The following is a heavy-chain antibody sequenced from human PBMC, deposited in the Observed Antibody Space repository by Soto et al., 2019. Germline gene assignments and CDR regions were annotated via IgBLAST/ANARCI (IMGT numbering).Heavy chain of an antibody. Sequence: GGSLRLSCEASGFTFSSYWMTWVRQAPGKGLEWVAHMNQDGREKYYVGSVKGRITIFRDNAKNSLYLQMKSLTAEDTAVYYCARDPGSSWLNWGQGTLVTVSS. V-gene: IGHV3-7*01. D-gene: IGHD6-13*01. J-gene: IGHJ4*02. CDR2: MNQDGREK. CDR1: GFTFSSYW. CDR3: ARDPGSSWLN.